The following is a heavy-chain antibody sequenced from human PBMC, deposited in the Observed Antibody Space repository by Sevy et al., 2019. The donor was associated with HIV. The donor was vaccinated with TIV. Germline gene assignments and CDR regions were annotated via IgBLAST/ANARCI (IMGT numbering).Heavy chain of an antibody. J-gene: IGHJ4*02. CDR2: ISTSRTYI. V-gene: IGHV3-21*01. CDR3: ARDVEQQLADY. CDR1: GFTFSNYS. D-gene: IGHD6-13*01. Sequence: GGSLRLSCAASGFTFSNYSMNWVRQAPGKGPEWVSSISTSRTYIYHADSVKGRFTISRNDAKNSLYLQMNSLRAEDTAIYYCARDVEQQLADYWGQGTLVTVSS.